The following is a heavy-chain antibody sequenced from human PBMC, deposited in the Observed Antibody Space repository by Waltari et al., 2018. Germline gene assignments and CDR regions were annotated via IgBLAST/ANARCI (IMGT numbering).Heavy chain of an antibody. V-gene: IGHV1-69*05. CDR2: IIPIFGTA. CDR1: GGTFSSYA. D-gene: IGHD3-10*01. Sequence: QVQLVQSGAEVKKPGSSVKVSCKASGGTFSSYAISWVRQAPGQGLEWMGGIIPIFGTANYAQKFQGRVTITTDESTSTAYMELSSLRSEDTAVYYCASPGWGGLWFRESSGAFDIWGQGTMVTVSS. CDR3: ASPGWGGLWFRESSGAFDI. J-gene: IGHJ3*02.